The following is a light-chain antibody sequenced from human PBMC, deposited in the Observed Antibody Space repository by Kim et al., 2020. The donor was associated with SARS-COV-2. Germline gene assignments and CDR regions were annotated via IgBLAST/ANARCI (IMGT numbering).Light chain of an antibody. CDR3: QHRSDWPLT. V-gene: IGKV3-11*01. J-gene: IGKJ4*01. CDR2: DVS. Sequence: LSQGERAPLSCRAGQGIGTYLAWYRRNPGQAPGLVLYDVSSRAPGIPGRFSGSGSGTDFTLTISSLDPEDFAVYYCQHRSDWPLTFGGGTKVDIK. CDR1: QGIGTY.